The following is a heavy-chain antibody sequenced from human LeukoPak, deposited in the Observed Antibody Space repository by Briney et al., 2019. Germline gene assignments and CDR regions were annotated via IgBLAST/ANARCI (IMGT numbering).Heavy chain of an antibody. CDR3: ARHSVGMRKVVDY. V-gene: IGHV4-59*01. D-gene: IGHD1-26*01. Sequence: SETLSLTCTVSGGSISSYYWSWIRQPPGKGLEWIGYIYYSGSTNYNPSLKSRVTISVDTSKNQFSLKLSSVTAADTAVYYCARHSVGMRKVVDYWGQGTLVAVSS. CDR1: GGSISSYY. CDR2: IYYSGST. J-gene: IGHJ4*02.